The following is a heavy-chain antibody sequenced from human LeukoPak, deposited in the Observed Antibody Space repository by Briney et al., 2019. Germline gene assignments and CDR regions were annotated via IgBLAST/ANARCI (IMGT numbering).Heavy chain of an antibody. J-gene: IGHJ4*02. Sequence: SETLSLTCAVYGGSLSGYYWSWIRQPPGKGLEWIGEINHSGSTNYNPSLKSRVTISVDTSKNQLSLKLSSMTAADTVVYYCARQWLVSPLFDYWGQGTLVTVSS. V-gene: IGHV4-34*01. CDR1: GGSLSGYY. CDR3: ARQWLVSPLFDY. CDR2: INHSGST. D-gene: IGHD6-19*01.